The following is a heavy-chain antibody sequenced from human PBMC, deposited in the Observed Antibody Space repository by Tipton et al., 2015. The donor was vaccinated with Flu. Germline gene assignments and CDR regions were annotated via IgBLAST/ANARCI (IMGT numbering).Heavy chain of an antibody. CDR3: ARDPFLGTGDAFDV. CDR1: GFLFSSYE. D-gene: IGHD2/OR15-2a*01. Sequence: SLRLSCAASGFLFSSYEMNWVRQAPGKGLEWLSYISSGGSTISYADSVRGRFTISRDNAKNSLYLQLNSLGAEDTAVYYCARDPFLGTGDAFDVWGRGTMVTVSS. CDR2: ISSGGSTI. J-gene: IGHJ3*01. V-gene: IGHV3-48*03.